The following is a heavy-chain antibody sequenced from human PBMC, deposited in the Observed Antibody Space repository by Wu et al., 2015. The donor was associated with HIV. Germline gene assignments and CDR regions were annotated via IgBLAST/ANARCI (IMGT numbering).Heavy chain of an antibody. Sequence: QVQLVQSGAEVKKPGSSVKVSCKASGGTFSTYAISWVRQAPGQGLEYMGGIIPMSGIATYGQKFQDRVTITADESTSTAYMELSSLKSEDTAVYYCARAQEPLDYYTTWTSGAKGPTVTVS. D-gene: IGHD1-14*01. CDR3: ARAQEPLDYYTTWTS. CDR2: IIPMSGIA. V-gene: IGHV1-69*12. J-gene: IGHJ6*03. CDR1: GGTFSTYA.